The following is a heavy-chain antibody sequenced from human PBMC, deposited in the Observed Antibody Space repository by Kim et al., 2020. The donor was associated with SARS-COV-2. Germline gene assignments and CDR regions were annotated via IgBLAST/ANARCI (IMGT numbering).Heavy chain of an antibody. CDR1: GFTFSNYS. D-gene: IGHD6-13*01. CDR2: ISSSSSYI. J-gene: IGHJ4*02. CDR3: ASDTGYSSSWTAGGGYYFDY. Sequence: GGSLRLSCAASGFTFSNYSMNWVRQAPGKGLEWVSSISSSSSYIYYADSVKGRFTISRDNAKNSLYLQMNSLRAEDTAVYYCASDTGYSSSWTAGGGYYFDYWGQGTLVTVSS. V-gene: IGHV3-21*01.